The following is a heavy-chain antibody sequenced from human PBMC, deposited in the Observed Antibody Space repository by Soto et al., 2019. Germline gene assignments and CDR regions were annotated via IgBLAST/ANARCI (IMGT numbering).Heavy chain of an antibody. Sequence: SVKVSCKASGGTFSSYAISWVRQAPGQGLEWMGGIIPIFGTANYAQKFQGRVTITADKSTSTAYMELSSLRSEDTAVYYCARDWAEFWSGYYTKYYYYGMDVWGQGTTVTVSS. CDR3: ARDWAEFWSGYYTKYYYYGMDV. CDR2: IIPIFGTA. CDR1: GGTFSSYA. V-gene: IGHV1-69*06. D-gene: IGHD3-3*01. J-gene: IGHJ6*02.